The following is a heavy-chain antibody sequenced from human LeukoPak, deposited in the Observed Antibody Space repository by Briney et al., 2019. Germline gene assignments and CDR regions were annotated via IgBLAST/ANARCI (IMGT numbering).Heavy chain of an antibody. CDR2: IYYTGST. D-gene: IGHD3-9*01. CDR3: VGLSKGRYFDYIFDF. Sequence: SETLSLTCTVSAGSVSSTEFYWGWIRQPPGKGLQWVGNIYYTGSTYYNPSLNSRVSMSVDTSQNQFSLKMTSVTAADTAVYYCVGLSKGRYFDYIFDFWGQGTLVTVSS. J-gene: IGHJ4*02. V-gene: IGHV4-39*01. CDR1: AGSVSSTEFY.